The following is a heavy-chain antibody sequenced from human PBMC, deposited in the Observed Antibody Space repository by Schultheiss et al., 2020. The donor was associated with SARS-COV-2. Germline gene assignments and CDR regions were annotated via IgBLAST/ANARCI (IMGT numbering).Heavy chain of an antibody. J-gene: IGHJ1*01. CDR1: GFTFSSYG. CDR3: ARLSSTSRSFQH. V-gene: IGHV3-30*12. Sequence: GGSLRLSCAASGFTFSSYGMHWVRQAPGKGLEWVAVISYDGSNKYYADSVKGRFTISRDNSKNTLYLQMNSLRAEDTAVYYCARLSSTSRSFQHWGQGTLVTVSS. CDR2: ISYDGSNK. D-gene: IGHD2-2*01.